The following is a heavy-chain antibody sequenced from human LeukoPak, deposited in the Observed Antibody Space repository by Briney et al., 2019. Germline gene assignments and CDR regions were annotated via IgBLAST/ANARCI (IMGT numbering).Heavy chain of an antibody. CDR3: ARAPHGKLERRGPVDY. V-gene: IGHV4-34*01. D-gene: IGHD1-1*01. CDR1: GGSFSGYY. CDR2: INHSGST. Sequence: SETLSLTCAVYGGSFSGYYWSWIRQPPGKGLEWIGEINHSGSTNYNPSLKSRVTISVDTSKNQFSLKLSSVTAADTAVYYCARAPHGKLERRGPVDYWGQGTLVTVSS. J-gene: IGHJ4*02.